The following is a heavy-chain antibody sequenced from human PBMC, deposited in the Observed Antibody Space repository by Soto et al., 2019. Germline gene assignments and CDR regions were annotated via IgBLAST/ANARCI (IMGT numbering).Heavy chain of an antibody. V-gene: IGHV1-3*01. CDR2: INPDNGYT. CDR3: ARDLGGWPDY. J-gene: IGHJ4*02. CDR1: GYTFTNYA. Sequence: ASVKVSCKASGYTFTNYALHWVRQAPGQRLEWMGFINPDNGYTTYSHNFQGRVTISRDTSASTAYMELSSLRSEDTAVYYCARDLGGWPDYWGQGTLVTVSS. D-gene: IGHD2-15*01.